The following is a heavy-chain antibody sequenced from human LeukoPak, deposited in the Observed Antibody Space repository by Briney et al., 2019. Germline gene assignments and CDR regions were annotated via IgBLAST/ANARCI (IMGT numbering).Heavy chain of an antibody. CDR2: ISAYNGNT. J-gene: IGHJ4*02. CDR1: GYTFTGYY. V-gene: IGHV1-18*04. CDR3: ARDLTSYYYDSSGYVDY. Sequence: ASVKVSCKASGYTFTGYYMHWVRQAPGQGLEWMGWISAYNGNTKYAQKLQGRVTMTTDTSTSTAYMELRSLRSDDTAVYYCARDLTSYYYDSSGYVDYWGQGTLVTVSS. D-gene: IGHD3-22*01.